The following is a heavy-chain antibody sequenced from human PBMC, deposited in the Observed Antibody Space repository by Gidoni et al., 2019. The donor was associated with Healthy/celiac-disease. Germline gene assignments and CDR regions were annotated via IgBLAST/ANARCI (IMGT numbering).Heavy chain of an antibody. D-gene: IGHD2-21*01. CDR3: ARDPRMWSPQKDAFDI. V-gene: IGHV4-31*03. CDR1: GGSISSGGYY. J-gene: IGHJ3*02. Sequence: QVQLQESGPGLVKPSQTLSLTCTVSGGSISSGGYYWSWIRQHPGKGLEWIGYIYYSGSTYDNPSLKSRVTISVDTSKNQFSLKLSSVTAADTAVYYCARDPRMWSPQKDAFDIWGQGTMVTVSS. CDR2: IYYSGST.